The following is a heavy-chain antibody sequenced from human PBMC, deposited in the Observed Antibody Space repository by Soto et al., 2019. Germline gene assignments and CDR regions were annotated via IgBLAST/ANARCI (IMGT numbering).Heavy chain of an antibody. V-gene: IGHV1-69*13. CDR2: IIPIFGTA. D-gene: IGHD3-3*01. Sequence: SVKVSCKACGGSFSSYAISWVRQAPGQGLEWMGGIIPIFGTANYAQKFQGRVTITADESTSTAYMELSSLRSEDTAVYYCARDDFWSGYTYYYYYGMDVWGQGTTVTVSS. CDR3: ARDDFWSGYTYYYYYGMDV. J-gene: IGHJ6*02. CDR1: GGSFSSYA.